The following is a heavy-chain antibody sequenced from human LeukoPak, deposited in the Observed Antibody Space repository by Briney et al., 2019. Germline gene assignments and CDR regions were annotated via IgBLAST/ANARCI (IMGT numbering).Heavy chain of an antibody. J-gene: IGHJ4*02. Sequence: SQTLSLTCAISGDSVSSKSAAWNWIRRSPSRGLEWLGRTYYRSKWSSGYAESVKSRITINPDTSKNQFSLQLSSVTPEDTAVYYCARSGRYTFDYWGQGILVTVSS. V-gene: IGHV6-1*01. CDR1: GDSVSSKSAA. CDR2: TYYRSKWSS. CDR3: ARSGRYTFDY. D-gene: IGHD1-26*01.